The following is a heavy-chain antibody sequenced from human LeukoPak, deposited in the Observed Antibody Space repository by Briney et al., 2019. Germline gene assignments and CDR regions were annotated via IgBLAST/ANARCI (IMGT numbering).Heavy chain of an antibody. CDR3: SKEHDCTTYGYYFDY. Sequence: GGSLRLSCTASGFTFSSYAMNWVRQAPGQGLEWVSGISASGTCTYYADSVKGRFTIFRANSRNTLYLQMNSLRANDKAVYYCSKEHDCTTYGYYFDYWGQGTLVTVSS. J-gene: IGHJ4*02. CDR1: GFTFSSYA. V-gene: IGHV3-23*01. CDR2: ISASGTCT. D-gene: IGHD2-21*02.